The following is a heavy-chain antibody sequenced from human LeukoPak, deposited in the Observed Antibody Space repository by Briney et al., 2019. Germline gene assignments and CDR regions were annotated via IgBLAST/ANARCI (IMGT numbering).Heavy chain of an antibody. Sequence: PGGSLRLSCAASGFTFSNYAMSWVRQAPGKGLEWVSSIIGSGGDTYYADSVKGRFTISRDNSKNTLYLQMNSLRAEDTAVYYCAKDLRTYGSGIYRLPTVIFDYWGQGTLVTVSS. V-gene: IGHV3-23*01. CDR3: AKDLRTYGSGIYRLPTVIFDY. CDR1: GFTFSNYA. J-gene: IGHJ4*02. CDR2: IIGSGGDT. D-gene: IGHD3-10*01.